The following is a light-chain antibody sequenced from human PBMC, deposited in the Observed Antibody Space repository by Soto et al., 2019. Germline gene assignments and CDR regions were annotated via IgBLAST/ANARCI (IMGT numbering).Light chain of an antibody. CDR2: RTS. CDR3: QGYTGRYS. J-gene: IGKJ1*01. CDR1: QNVGGD. Sequence: EGVTTQSPATLSVSPGERATLSCRASQNVGGDLAWYQQKPGQAPRLLIYRTSTSANGTPVRFSGSGAGTEFTLTIRSLQSEALEFYYCQGYTGRYSFGQGTKVEMK. V-gene: IGKV3-15*01.